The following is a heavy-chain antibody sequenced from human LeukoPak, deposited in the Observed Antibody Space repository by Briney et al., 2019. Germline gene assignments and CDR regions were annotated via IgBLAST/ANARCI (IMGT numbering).Heavy chain of an antibody. Sequence: SETLSLTCTVSGGSISSYYWSWTRQPAGKGLEWIGRIYTSGSTNYNTSLKSRVTISVDKSKNQFSLKLSSVTAADTAVYYCARDLEYSSSTNAFDIWGQGTMVTVSS. J-gene: IGHJ3*02. D-gene: IGHD6-6*01. CDR1: GGSISSYY. CDR2: IYTSGST. CDR3: ARDLEYSSSTNAFDI. V-gene: IGHV4-4*07.